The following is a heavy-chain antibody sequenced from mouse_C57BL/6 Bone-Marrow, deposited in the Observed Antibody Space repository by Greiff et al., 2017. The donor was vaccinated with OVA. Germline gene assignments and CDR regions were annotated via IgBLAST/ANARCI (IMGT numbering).Heavy chain of an antibody. CDR3: AERGFAY. CDR2: ISSGSSTI. Sequence: EVQLVESGGGLVKPGGSLKLSCAASGFTFSDYGMHWVRQAPEKGLEWVAYISSGSSTIYYAGTVKGRFTISRDNAKNTLFLQVTSLRSEDRAMYYCAERGFAYWGQGTLVTVSA. V-gene: IGHV5-17*01. CDR1: GFTFSDYG. J-gene: IGHJ3*01.